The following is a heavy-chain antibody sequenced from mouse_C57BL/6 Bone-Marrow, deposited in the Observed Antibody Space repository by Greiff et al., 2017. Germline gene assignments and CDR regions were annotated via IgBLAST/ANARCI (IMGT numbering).Heavy chain of an antibody. CDR2: FYPGNSDT. CDR3: TKGRVGATGFDY. J-gene: IGHJ2*01. Sequence: VQLQQSGTVLARPGASVKMSCKTSGYTFTSYWMHWVKQRPGQGLEWIGAFYPGNSDTSYNQKFKGKAKLTAVTSASTAYMELSSLTNEDAAVYYCTKGRVGATGFDYWGQGTTLTVSS. V-gene: IGHV1-5*01. CDR1: GYTFTSYW. D-gene: IGHD1-1*01.